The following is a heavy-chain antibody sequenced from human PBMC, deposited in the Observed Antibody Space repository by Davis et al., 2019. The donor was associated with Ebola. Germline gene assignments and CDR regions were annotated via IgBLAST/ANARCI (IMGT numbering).Heavy chain of an antibody. CDR2: ISNDGSNE. Sequence: GESLKISCAASGFTFSSFGMHWVRQAPGKGLEWVAIISNDGSNEFYADSVKGRFTISRDNSKNTLYLQMNSLRAEDTAVYYCAKDYYDSSGRYFDYWGQGTLVTVSS. CDR3: AKDYYDSSGRYFDY. CDR1: GFTFSSFG. D-gene: IGHD3-22*01. J-gene: IGHJ4*02. V-gene: IGHV3-30*18.